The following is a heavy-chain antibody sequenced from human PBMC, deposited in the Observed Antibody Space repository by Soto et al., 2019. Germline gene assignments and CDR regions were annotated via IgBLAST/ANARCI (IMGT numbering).Heavy chain of an antibody. CDR1: GNTFASHG. D-gene: IGHD3-10*01. Sequence: QVQLVQSGPEVKKPGASVKVSCKASGNTFASHGFSWVRQAPGQGLEWMGWLSGFNGKTNYALKFRGRVNLTTDTSTSTAYMELRSLRSDDTAVYFCARVDPRGVAVVRDYWGQGTLVTVSS. CDR3: ARVDPRGVAVVRDY. V-gene: IGHV1-18*01. CDR2: LSGFNGKT. J-gene: IGHJ4*02.